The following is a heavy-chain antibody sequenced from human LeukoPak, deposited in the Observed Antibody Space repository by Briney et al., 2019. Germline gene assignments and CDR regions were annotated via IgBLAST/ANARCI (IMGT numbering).Heavy chain of an antibody. CDR2: IYISGST. CDR1: GGSISSGSYY. J-gene: IGHJ2*01. D-gene: IGHD3-10*01. V-gene: IGHV4-61*02. Sequence: PSETLSLTCTASGGSISSGSYYWSWIRQPAGKVLEWIGRIYISGSTNYNPSLKSRVTISVDTSKNQFSLKLTSVTAADTAVYYCARDGWFAESRYFDLWGRGTLVTVSS. CDR3: ARDGWFAESRYFDL.